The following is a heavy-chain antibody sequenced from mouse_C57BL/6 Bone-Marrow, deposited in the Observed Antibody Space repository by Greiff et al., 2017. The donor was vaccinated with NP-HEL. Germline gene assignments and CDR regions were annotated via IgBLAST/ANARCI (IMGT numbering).Heavy chain of an antibody. CDR3: ARKRELPYYFDY. V-gene: IGHV1-81*01. CDR1: GYTFTSYG. J-gene: IGHJ2*01. CDR2: IYPRSGNT. Sequence: QVQLQQSGAELARPGASVKLSCKASGYTFTSYGISWVKQRTGQGLEWIGEIYPRSGNTYYNEKFKGKATLTADKSSSTAYMELRSLTSEDSAVYFCARKRELPYYFDYWGKGTTLTVSS. D-gene: IGHD1-3*01.